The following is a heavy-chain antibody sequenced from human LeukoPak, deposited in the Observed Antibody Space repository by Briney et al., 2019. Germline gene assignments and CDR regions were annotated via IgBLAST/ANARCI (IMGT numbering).Heavy chain of an antibody. CDR2: ISGSGGSI. J-gene: IGHJ1*01. D-gene: IGHD3-22*01. V-gene: IGHV3-23*01. Sequence: PGGSLRLSCAASGFTFSSYAMSWVRQAPGKGLEWVSAISGSGGSIGYADSVKGRFTISRDNAKNSLYLQMNSLRAEDAALYYCAKGHYDNGVFQHWGQGTLVTVSS. CDR3: AKGHYDNGVFQH. CDR1: GFTFSSYA.